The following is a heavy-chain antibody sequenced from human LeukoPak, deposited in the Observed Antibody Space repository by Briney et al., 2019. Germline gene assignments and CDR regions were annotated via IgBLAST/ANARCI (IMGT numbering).Heavy chain of an antibody. Sequence: GGSLRLSCAASGFTFSSYSMNWVRQAPGKGLEWVSSISSSSGYIYYADSVKGRFTISRDNAKNSLYLQMNSLRAEDTAVYYCARGGITMIVVAIQWGQGTLVTVSS. CDR1: GFTFSSYS. CDR3: ARGGITMIVVAIQ. J-gene: IGHJ4*02. CDR2: ISSSSGYI. D-gene: IGHD3-22*01. V-gene: IGHV3-21*01.